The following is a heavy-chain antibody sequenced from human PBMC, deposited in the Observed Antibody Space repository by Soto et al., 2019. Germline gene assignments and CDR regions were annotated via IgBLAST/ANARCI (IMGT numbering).Heavy chain of an antibody. CDR3: AKCPSFGAVAGLNWFDP. CDR2: ISGSGGST. CDR1: GFTFSSYA. Sequence: PGGSLRLSCAASGFTFSSYAMSWVRQAPGRGLEWVSAISGSGGSTYYADSVKGRFTISRDNSKNTLYLQMNSLRAEDTAVYYCAKCPSFGAVAGLNWFDPWGQGTVVTVSS. V-gene: IGHV3-23*01. J-gene: IGHJ5*02. D-gene: IGHD6-19*01.